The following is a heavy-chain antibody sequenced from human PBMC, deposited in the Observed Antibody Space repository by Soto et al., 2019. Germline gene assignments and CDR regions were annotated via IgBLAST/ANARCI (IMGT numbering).Heavy chain of an antibody. J-gene: IGHJ6*02. CDR3: AKSRQLWGRLYYYYGMDV. CDR2: ISYDGSNK. Sequence: HPGGSLRLSCAASGFTFSSYGMHWVRQAPGKGLEWVAVISYDGSNKYYADSVKGRFTISRDNSKNTLYLQMNSLRAEDTAVYYCAKSRQLWGRLYYYYGMDVWGQGTTVTVSS. CDR1: GFTFSSYG. D-gene: IGHD5-18*01. V-gene: IGHV3-30*18.